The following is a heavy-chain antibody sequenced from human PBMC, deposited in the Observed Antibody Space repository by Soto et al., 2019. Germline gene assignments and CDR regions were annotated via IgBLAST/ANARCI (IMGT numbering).Heavy chain of an antibody. Sequence: QVQLVESGGGVVQPGRSLRLSCAASGFTFSSYAMHWVRQAPGKGLEWVAVISYDGSNKYYADSVKGRFTISRDNSKNTLYLQMNSLRAEDTAVYYCARDTSSYCSSWYPYYYYSMDVWGQGTTVTVSS. V-gene: IGHV3-30-3*01. CDR2: ISYDGSNK. CDR1: GFTFSSYA. J-gene: IGHJ6*02. CDR3: ARDTSSYCSSWYPYYYYSMDV. D-gene: IGHD6-13*01.